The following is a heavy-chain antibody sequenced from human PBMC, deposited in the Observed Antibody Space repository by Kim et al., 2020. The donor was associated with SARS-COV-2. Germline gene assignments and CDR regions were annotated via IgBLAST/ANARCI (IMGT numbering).Heavy chain of an antibody. CDR3: ASDRGSSSVHRDWFDP. D-gene: IGHD6-13*01. CDR1: GGSISSGGYY. J-gene: IGHJ5*02. CDR2: IYYSGST. Sequence: SETLSLTCTVSGGSISSGGYYWSWIRQHPGKGLEWIGYIYYSGSTYYNPSLKSRVTISVDTSKNQFSLKLSSVTAADTAVYYCASDRGSSSVHRDWFDPWGQGTLVTVSS. V-gene: IGHV4-31*03.